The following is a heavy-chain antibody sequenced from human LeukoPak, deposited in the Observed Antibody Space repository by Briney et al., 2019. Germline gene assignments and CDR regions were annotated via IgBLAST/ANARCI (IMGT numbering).Heavy chain of an antibody. Sequence: SETLSLTCTVSGHSISSGYYWGWIRQPPGKGLEWIGSIYHSGSTYYNPSLKSRVTISVDTSKNQFSLKLSSVTAADTAVYYCARETVSSGYYYRYYYYYMDVWGKGTTVTISS. V-gene: IGHV4-38-2*02. CDR1: GHSISSGYY. CDR3: ARETVSSGYYYRYYYYYMDV. J-gene: IGHJ6*03. D-gene: IGHD3-22*01. CDR2: IYHSGST.